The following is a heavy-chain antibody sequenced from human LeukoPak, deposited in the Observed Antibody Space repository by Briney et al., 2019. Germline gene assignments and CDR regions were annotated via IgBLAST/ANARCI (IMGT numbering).Heavy chain of an antibody. CDR1: GFTFSSCG. CDR2: IRYHGSDK. CDR3: AKSPSSWKFDD. D-gene: IGHD6-13*01. V-gene: IGHV3-30*02. J-gene: IGHJ4*02. Sequence: GGSLRLSCAASGFTFSSCGMHWVRQAPGKGLEWVAFIRYHGSDKYYADSVKGRFTISRDNSENTLYPQMNSLRAEDTAVYYCAKSPSSWKFDDWGQGTLVTVSS.